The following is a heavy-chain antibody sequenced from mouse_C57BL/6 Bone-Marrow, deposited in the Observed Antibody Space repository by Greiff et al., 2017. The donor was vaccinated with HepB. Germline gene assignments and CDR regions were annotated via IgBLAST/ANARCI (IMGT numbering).Heavy chain of an antibody. V-gene: IGHV1-81*01. CDR2: IYPRSGNT. CDR1: GYTFTSYG. CDR3: ARVRVTTVVARDAMDY. J-gene: IGHJ4*01. D-gene: IGHD1-1*01. Sequence: QVQLQQSGAELARPGASVKLSCKASGYTFTSYGISWVKQRTGQGLEWIGEIYPRSGNTYYNEKFKGKATLTADKSSSTAYMELRSLTSEDSAVYFCARVRVTTVVARDAMDYWGQGTSVTVSS.